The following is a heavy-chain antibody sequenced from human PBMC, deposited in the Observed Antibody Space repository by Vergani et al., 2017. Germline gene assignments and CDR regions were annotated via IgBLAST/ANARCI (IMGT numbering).Heavy chain of an antibody. J-gene: IGHJ4*02. Sequence: QLQLQESGPGLVKPSETLSLTCTVSGGSISTTSYYWGWIRQPPGKGLEWIGSIFYSGNTYYNPSLKSRVTVFVDTSKNQFSLKLSSVTAADPAVYYCARHEKGGYGGRQKTIDYWGQGTLVTVSS. CDR3: ARHEKGGYGGRQKTIDY. D-gene: IGHD4-23*01. CDR1: GGSISTTSYY. CDR2: IFYSGNT. V-gene: IGHV4-39*01.